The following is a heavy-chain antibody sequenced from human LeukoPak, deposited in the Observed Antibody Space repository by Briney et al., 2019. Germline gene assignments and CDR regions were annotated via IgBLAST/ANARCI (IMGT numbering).Heavy chain of an antibody. CDR3: ARGGGYGQTGYFDY. CDR1: GFTFSSYS. D-gene: IGHD5-12*01. V-gene: IGHV3-21*01. J-gene: IGHJ4*02. CDR2: ISSSSSYI. Sequence: GRSLRLSCAASGFTFSSYSMNWVRQAPGKGLEWVSSISSSSSYIYYADSVKGRFTISRDNAKNSLYLQMNSLRAEDTAVYYCARGGGYGQTGYFDYWGQGTLVTVPS.